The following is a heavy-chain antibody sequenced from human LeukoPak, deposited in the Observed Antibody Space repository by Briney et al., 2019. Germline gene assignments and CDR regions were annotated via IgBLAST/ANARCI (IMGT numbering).Heavy chain of an antibody. CDR2: ISGSGDST. D-gene: IGHD2-21*02. CDR1: GFTFSNYA. CDR3: AKDGTGCGGDCYSDY. Sequence: GGSLRLSCAASGFTFSNYAMSWVRQAPGKGLEWVSVISGSGDSTYYADSVKGRFTISRDNSKNTLYLQMNSLRAEDTALYYCAKDGTGCGGDCYSDYWGQGTLVTVSS. V-gene: IGHV3-23*01. J-gene: IGHJ4*02.